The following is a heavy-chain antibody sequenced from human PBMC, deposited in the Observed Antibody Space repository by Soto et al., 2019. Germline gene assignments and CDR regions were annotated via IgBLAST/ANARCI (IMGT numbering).Heavy chain of an antibody. CDR1: GESFSGYY. V-gene: IGHV4-34*12. D-gene: IGHD3-22*01. CDR2: IFHGGST. Sequence: SETLSLTCAVYGESFSGYYWSWIRQPPGKGLEWIGEIFHGGSTNYSPSLRSRVTIQVDTSKNHVSLELNSVTAADTAVYYCARPHYESNTFYHFFDYWGQGTLVTVSS. CDR3: ARPHYESNTFYHFFDY. J-gene: IGHJ4*02.